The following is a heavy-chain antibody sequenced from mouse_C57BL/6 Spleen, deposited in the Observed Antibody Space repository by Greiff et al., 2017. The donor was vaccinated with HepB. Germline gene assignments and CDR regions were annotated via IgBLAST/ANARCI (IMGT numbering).Heavy chain of an antibody. CDR2: IHPNSGST. CDR3: ARYYGSSYPDY. Sequence: QVQLQQPGAELVKPGASVKLSCKASGYTFTSYWMHWVKQRPGQGLEWIGMIHPNSGSTNYNEKFKSKATLTVDKSSSTAYMQLSSLTSEDSAVYYGARYYGSSYPDYWGQGTTLTVSS. V-gene: IGHV1-64*01. D-gene: IGHD1-1*01. J-gene: IGHJ2*01. CDR1: GYTFTSYW.